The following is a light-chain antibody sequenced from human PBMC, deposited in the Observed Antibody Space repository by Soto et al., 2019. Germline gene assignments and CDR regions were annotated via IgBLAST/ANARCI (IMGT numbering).Light chain of an antibody. CDR1: RSNFGSNP. Sequence: QSVLTQPPSASGTPGQTVTISCSGSRSNFGSNPVNWYQQLPGAAPTLLIYTNDQRPSRVPHRFSGSKSGTSASLAISGLQSEDEADYYCAAWDDSLSGWVFGGGTKLTVL. CDR2: TND. V-gene: IGLV1-44*01. CDR3: AAWDDSLSGWV. J-gene: IGLJ3*02.